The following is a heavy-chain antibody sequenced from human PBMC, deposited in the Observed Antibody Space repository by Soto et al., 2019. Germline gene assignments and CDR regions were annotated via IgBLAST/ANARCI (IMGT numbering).Heavy chain of an antibody. V-gene: IGHV1-46*03. CDR2: INPSGGST. CDR1: GYTLTSYY. J-gene: IGHJ3*02. CDR3: ARAPDDPDAFDI. Sequence: ASVKVSCKASGYTLTSYYMHWVRQAPGQGLEWMGIINPSGGSTSYAQKFQGRVNMTRDTSTSTVYMELSSLRSEDTAVYYCARAPDDPDAFDIWGQGTMVTVSS.